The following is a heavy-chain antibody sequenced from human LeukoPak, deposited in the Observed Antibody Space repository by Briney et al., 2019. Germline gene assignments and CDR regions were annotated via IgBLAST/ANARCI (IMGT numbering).Heavy chain of an antibody. CDR2: IYYSGST. CDR1: GGSVNYYY. J-gene: IGHJ4*02. CDR3: ARGGGVVGATTWNY. Sequence: SETLSLTCTVSGGSVNYYYWSWIRQPPGKGLEWIGYIYYSGSTDYNPSLKSRVTISVDTSKNQFSLKLGSVTAADTAVYYCARGGGVVGATTWNYWGQGTLVTVSS. D-gene: IGHD1-26*01. V-gene: IGHV4-59*02.